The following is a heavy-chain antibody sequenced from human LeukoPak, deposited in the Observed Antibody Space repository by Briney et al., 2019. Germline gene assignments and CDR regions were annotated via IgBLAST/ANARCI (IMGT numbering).Heavy chain of an antibody. CDR3: ARGNTTRGGDYGMDV. V-gene: IGHV1-69*06. D-gene: IGHD3-16*01. Sequence: SLKVSCKAAGGTFSSYAISWVRQAPGQGREWMGGMIPIFGTANYAQNFQARVTITADKSTSTAYMELSSLRSEDTAVYYCARGNTTRGGDYGMDVWGKGTTVTVSS. CDR1: GGTFSSYA. J-gene: IGHJ6*04. CDR2: MIPIFGTA.